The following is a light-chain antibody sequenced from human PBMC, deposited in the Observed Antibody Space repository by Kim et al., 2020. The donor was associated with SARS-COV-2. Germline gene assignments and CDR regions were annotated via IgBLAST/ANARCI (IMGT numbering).Light chain of an antibody. V-gene: IGLV6-57*03. CDR3: QSFDSSNQV. CDR2: EDN. CDR1: GGSIASNS. J-gene: IGLJ2*01. Sequence: GKTVTISCTRSGGSIASNSVQWYQQRPGSAPTTVIYEDNQRPSGVPDRFSGSIDSSSNSASLTISGLKTEDEADYYCQSFDSSNQVFGGGTQLTVL.